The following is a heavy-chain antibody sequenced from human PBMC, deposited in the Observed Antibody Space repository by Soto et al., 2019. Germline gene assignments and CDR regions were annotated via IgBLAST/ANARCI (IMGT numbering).Heavy chain of an antibody. CDR2: IYCSGST. Sequence: SETLSITCTVSGGSISSGDYYWSWIRQPPGKGLGWIGYIYCSGSTDYKPALKSLVTISVDTSKNQFSLKLSSVTAADTAVYYCARAGAGEQLVDFDYWGQGTLVTVSS. CDR1: GGSISSGDYY. V-gene: IGHV4-30-4*01. CDR3: ARAGAGEQLVDFDY. J-gene: IGHJ4*02. D-gene: IGHD6-6*01.